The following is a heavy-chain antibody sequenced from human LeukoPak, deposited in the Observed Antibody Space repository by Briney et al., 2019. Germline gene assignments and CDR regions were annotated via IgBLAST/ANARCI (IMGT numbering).Heavy chain of an antibody. D-gene: IGHD3-16*01. Sequence: PGGSLRLSCAASGFTFSSYGMHWVRQAPGKGLEWVSAISGNAADTFYADSVKGRFTISRDNSKNTLYLQMKSLRVEDTALYHCAKMGGVSESNARTFDPWGQGTLVTVSS. CDR2: ISGNAADT. V-gene: IGHV3-23*01. CDR3: AKMGGVSESNARTFDP. J-gene: IGHJ5*02. CDR1: GFTFSSYG.